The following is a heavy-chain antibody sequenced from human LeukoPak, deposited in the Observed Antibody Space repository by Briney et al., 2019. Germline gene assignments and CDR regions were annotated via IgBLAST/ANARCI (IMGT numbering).Heavy chain of an antibody. V-gene: IGHV3-33*01. CDR1: GFTFSSYG. J-gene: IGHJ4*02. CDR2: IWYDGSNK. CDR3: ARDPNSSGYYFPSYFDY. Sequence: GRSLRLSCAASGFTFSSYGMYWVRQAPGKGLEWVAVIWYDGSNKYYADSVKGRFTISRDNSKNTLYLQMNSLRAEDTAVYYCARDPNSSGYYFPSYFDYWGQGTLVTVSS. D-gene: IGHD3-22*01.